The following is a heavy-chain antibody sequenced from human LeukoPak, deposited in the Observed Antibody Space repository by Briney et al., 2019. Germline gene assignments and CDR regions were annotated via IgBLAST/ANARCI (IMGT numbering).Heavy chain of an antibody. CDR1: GGSISSSSYY. V-gene: IGHV4-39*07. D-gene: IGHD3-3*01. CDR2: IYYSGST. Sequence: PSETLSLTCTVSGGSISSSSYYWGWIRQPPGKGLEWIGSIYYSGSTNYNPSLKSRVTISVDTSKNQFSLRLSSVTAADTAVYYCAGNFYGNRAPGYWGQGTLVTVSS. J-gene: IGHJ4*02. CDR3: AGNFYGNRAPGY.